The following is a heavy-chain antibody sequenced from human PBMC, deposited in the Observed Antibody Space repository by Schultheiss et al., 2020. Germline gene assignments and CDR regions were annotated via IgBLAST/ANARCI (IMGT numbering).Heavy chain of an antibody. V-gene: IGHV3-7*03. CDR2: IKQDGSEK. CDR3: ARDLSYGDYGQDY. CDR1: GFTFSSYW. D-gene: IGHD4-17*01. Sequence: GGSLRLSCAASGFTFSSYWMSWVRQAPGKGLEWVANIKQDGSEKYYVDSVKGRFTISRHNAKNSLILQMNSLRAEDTAVYYCARDLSYGDYGQDYWGQGTLVTVSS. J-gene: IGHJ4*02.